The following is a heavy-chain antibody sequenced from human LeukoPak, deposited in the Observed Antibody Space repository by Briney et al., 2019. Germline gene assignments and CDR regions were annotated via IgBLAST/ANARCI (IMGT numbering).Heavy chain of an antibody. Sequence: GAPVKVSCKASGYTFSGYAIHWVRQAPGQRFEWMGWINAGNGHTKYSQNFQGRVTITRDSSANIVYMELSSLTSEDTAVYYCAREGDVSSSWYDRRRPFDYWGQGTLVTVSS. V-gene: IGHV1-3*01. CDR2: INAGNGHT. D-gene: IGHD6-13*01. J-gene: IGHJ4*02. CDR3: AREGDVSSSWYDRRRPFDY. CDR1: GYTFSGYA.